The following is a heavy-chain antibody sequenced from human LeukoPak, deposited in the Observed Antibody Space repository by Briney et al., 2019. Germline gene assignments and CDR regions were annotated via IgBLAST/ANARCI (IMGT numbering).Heavy chain of an antibody. CDR2: INPNIGGT. J-gene: IGHJ4*02. CDR3: ARDVGIMTYYYDSSGYYHPLYFDY. D-gene: IGHD3-22*01. CDR1: GYTFTGYY. V-gene: IGHV1-2*02. Sequence: ASVKVSCKASGYTFTGYYVHWVRQAPGQGLEWMGWINPNIGGTNYAQKFQGRVTMTRDTSISTAYMELSRLRSDDTAVYYCARDVGIMTYYYDSSGYYHPLYFDYWGQGTLVTVSS.